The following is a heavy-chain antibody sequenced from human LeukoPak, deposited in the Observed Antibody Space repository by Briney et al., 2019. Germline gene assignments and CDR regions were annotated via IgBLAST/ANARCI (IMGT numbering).Heavy chain of an antibody. CDR3: ARDKGAVGY. D-gene: IGHD1-26*01. CDR1: GLTFSRYW. Sequence: TGGSLRLSCAASGLTFSRYWMSWVRRAPGKGLEWVANINEDGSETYYVDSVKGRFTISRDNAKNSLYLQMNSLRAEDTAVYYCARDKGAVGYWGQGTLVTVSS. CDR2: INEDGSET. V-gene: IGHV3-7*01. J-gene: IGHJ4*02.